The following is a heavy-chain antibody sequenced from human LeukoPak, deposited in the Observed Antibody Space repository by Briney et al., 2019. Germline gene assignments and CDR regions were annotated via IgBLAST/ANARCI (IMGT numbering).Heavy chain of an antibody. J-gene: IGHJ4*02. Sequence: SETLSLTCTVSGGSISSYYWSWIRQPPGKGLEWIGYIYYSGSTNYNPSLKSRVTISVDTSKNQFSLKLSSVTAADTAVYYCAGGPYSSGWYCFDYWGQGTLVTVSS. CDR3: AGGPYSSGWYCFDY. D-gene: IGHD6-19*01. V-gene: IGHV4-59*01. CDR2: IYYSGST. CDR1: GGSISSYY.